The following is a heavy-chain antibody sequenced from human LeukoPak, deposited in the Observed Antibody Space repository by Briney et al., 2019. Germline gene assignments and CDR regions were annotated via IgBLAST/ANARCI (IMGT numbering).Heavy chain of an antibody. CDR1: GFTSSSYS. D-gene: IGHD3-10*01. Sequence: GGSLRLSCAASGFTSSSYSMNWVRQAPGKGLEWVSYISSSGSTIYYADSVKGRFTISRDNAKNSLYLQMNSLRAEDTAVYYCARETMVRGVNTFDHWGQGTLVTVSS. CDR2: ISSSGSTI. V-gene: IGHV3-48*04. CDR3: ARETMVRGVNTFDH. J-gene: IGHJ4*02.